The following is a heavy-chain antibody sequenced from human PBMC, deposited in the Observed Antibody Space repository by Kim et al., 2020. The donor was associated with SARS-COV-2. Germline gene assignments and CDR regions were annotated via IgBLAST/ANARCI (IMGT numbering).Heavy chain of an antibody. D-gene: IGHD3-22*01. Sequence: GGSLRLSCAASGFTFSSYAMSWVRQAPGKGLEWVSAISGSGGSTYYADSVKGRFTISRDNSKNTLYLQMNSLRAEDTAVYYCAKAAPNYDSSGYPTYYFDYWGQGTLVTVSS. CDR3: AKAAPNYDSSGYPTYYFDY. V-gene: IGHV3-23*01. J-gene: IGHJ4*02. CDR1: GFTFSSYA. CDR2: ISGSGGST.